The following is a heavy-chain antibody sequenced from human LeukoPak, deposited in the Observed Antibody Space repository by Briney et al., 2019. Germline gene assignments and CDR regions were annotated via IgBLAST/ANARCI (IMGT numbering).Heavy chain of an antibody. V-gene: IGHV3-23*01. D-gene: IGHD3-22*01. CDR3: AKGPFFYYDASGYNYFES. CDR1: GFTFSSFA. J-gene: IGHJ4*02. CDR2: MSGSGGMT. Sequence: PGGSLRLSCGASGFTFSSFAMSWVRQAPGEGLEWVSAMSGSGGMTYSADSVKGRFTISRDNSKGTLYLQMNSLRAEDTAIYYCAKGPFFYYDASGYNYFESWGQGTLVTVSS.